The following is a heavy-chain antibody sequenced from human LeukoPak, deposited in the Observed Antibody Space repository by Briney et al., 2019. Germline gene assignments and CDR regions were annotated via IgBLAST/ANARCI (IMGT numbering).Heavy chain of an antibody. CDR2: VHSSGST. Sequence: PSETLSLTCSVSAGSISDFHWGWIRQTPGKGLEWIGHVHSSGSTNYNPSLKSQLTMSVDTSKNQFFLKLNSVTAADTAVYYCARDLTTVTKGLDVWGQGTTIIVSS. CDR3: ARDLTTVTKGLDV. J-gene: IGHJ6*02. CDR1: AGSISDFH. D-gene: IGHD4-17*01. V-gene: IGHV4-59*01.